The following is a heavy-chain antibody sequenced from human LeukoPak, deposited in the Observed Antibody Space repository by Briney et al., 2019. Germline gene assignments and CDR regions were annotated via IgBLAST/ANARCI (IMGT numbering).Heavy chain of an antibody. CDR3: ARDPYSSTWSYGMDV. D-gene: IGHD6-6*01. V-gene: IGHV3-7*05. CDR1: GFTFSSYW. CDR2: IKQDGSEE. Sequence: PGGSLSLSCAASGFTFSSYWMSWVRQAPGKGLEWVANIKQDGSEEVYVDSVKGRFTISRDNAKNSLYLQMNTLRAEDTAVYYCARDPYSSTWSYGMDVWAEGSTVTVSS. J-gene: IGHJ6*04.